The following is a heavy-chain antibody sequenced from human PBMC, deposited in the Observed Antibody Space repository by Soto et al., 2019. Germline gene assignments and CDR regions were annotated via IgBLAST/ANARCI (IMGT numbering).Heavy chain of an antibody. CDR1: GFTFSSYA. CDR3: AKPSTIFGVVIPYYFDY. CDR2: ISGSGGST. V-gene: IGHV3-23*01. D-gene: IGHD3-3*01. Sequence: PGGSLRLSCAASGFTFSSYAMSWVRQAPEKGLEWVSAISGSGGSTYYADSVKGRFTISRDNSKNTLYLQMNSLRAEDTAVYYCAKPSTIFGVVIPYYFDYWGQGTLVTVSS. J-gene: IGHJ4*02.